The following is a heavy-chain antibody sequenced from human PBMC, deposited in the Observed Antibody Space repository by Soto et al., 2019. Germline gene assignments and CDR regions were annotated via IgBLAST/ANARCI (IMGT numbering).Heavy chain of an antibody. CDR3: AKNQHAMAHDY. J-gene: IGHJ4*02. Sequence: EVQLLDSGGGLVQPGGSLRISCAASGFTFSNYAMSWVRQAPGKELEWVSSISSSGGSTDYADSVKGRFTISRDNSQNTLNLQMNSLRAEDTAIYFCAKNQHAMAHDYWGPGPLVTVSS. D-gene: IGHD2-8*01. CDR1: GFTFSNYA. CDR2: ISSSGGST. V-gene: IGHV3-23*01.